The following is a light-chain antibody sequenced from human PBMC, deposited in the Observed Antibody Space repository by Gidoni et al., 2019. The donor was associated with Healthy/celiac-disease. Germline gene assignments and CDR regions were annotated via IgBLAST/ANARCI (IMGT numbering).Light chain of an antibody. Sequence: PATLAPCPGERATLPFRASQSVSSNLAWYQQKPGQAPRLLIYGASTRATGIPARFSGSGSGTEFTLTISSLQSEDFAVYYCQQYNNWLSITFXQXTRLEIK. CDR1: QSVSSN. V-gene: IGKV3-15*01. CDR2: GAS. CDR3: QQYNNWLSIT. J-gene: IGKJ5*01.